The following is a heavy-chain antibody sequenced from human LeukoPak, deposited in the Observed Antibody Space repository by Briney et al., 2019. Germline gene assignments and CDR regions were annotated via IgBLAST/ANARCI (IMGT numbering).Heavy chain of an antibody. CDR2: IKSNSGGT. J-gene: IGHJ4*02. Sequence: ASVKVSCKASGYTFTGYYIHWVRQAPGQGLEWMGWIKSNSGGTNSAQNFQGRVTMTRDTSISTACMELSGLTSDDTAMYYCAKLRSVASFFDSWGQGTLVTVSS. CDR3: AKLRSVASFFDS. D-gene: IGHD6-19*01. CDR1: GYTFTGYY. V-gene: IGHV1-2*02.